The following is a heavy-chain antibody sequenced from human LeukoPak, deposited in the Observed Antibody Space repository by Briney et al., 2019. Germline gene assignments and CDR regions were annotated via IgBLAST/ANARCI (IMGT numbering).Heavy chain of an antibody. D-gene: IGHD5-18*01. CDR1: GGTFSSYA. CDR3: AIQDTAMVSGFDY. Sequence: AASVKVSCKASGGTFSSYAISWVRQAPGQGLEWMGGIIPIFGTANYAQKFQGRVTITTDESTSTAYIELSSLRSEDTAVYYCAIQDTAMVSGFDYWGQGTLVTVSS. J-gene: IGHJ4*02. CDR2: IIPIFGTA. V-gene: IGHV1-69*05.